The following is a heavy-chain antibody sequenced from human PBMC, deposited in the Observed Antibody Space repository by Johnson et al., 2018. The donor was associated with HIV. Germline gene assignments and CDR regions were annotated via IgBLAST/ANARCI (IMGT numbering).Heavy chain of an antibody. CDR1: GFTFDDYA. CDR2: ISWNSGSI. J-gene: IGHJ3*02. V-gene: IGHV3-9*01. Sequence: EVQLVESGGGLVQPGRSLRLSCAASGFTFDDYAMHWVRQAPGKGLEWVSGISWNSGSIGYADSVKGRFTISRDNAKNSLYLQMNSLRAEDPALYYCAKVLTHYYDNSGYYYNAFDIWGQGTMVTVSS. D-gene: IGHD3-22*01. CDR3: AKVLTHYYDNSGYYYNAFDI.